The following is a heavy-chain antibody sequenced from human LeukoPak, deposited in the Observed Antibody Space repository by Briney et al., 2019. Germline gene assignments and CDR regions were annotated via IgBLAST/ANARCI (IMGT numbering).Heavy chain of an antibody. D-gene: IGHD6-13*01. CDR2: IYTSGST. CDR3: ARDRHSSSGKSLDYFDY. J-gene: IGHJ4*02. V-gene: IGHV4-4*07. CDR1: GGSISSYY. Sequence: PSETLSLTCTVSGGSISSYYWSWIRQPAGKGLEWIGRIYTSGSTNYNPSLKSRVTMSVDTSKNQFSLKLSSVTAADTAVYYCARDRHSSSGKSLDYFDYWGQGTLVTVSS.